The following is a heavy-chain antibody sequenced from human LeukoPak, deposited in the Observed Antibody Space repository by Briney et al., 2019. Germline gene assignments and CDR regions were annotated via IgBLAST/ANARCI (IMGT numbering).Heavy chain of an antibody. D-gene: IGHD6-19*01. CDR3: AREYPGIAVPYSNFDY. CDR2: IYYSGST. Sequence: SETLSLTCTVSGGSISSSSYYWGWIRQPPGKGLEWIGSIYYSGSTYYNPSLKSRVTISVDTSKNQFSLKLSSVTAADTAVYYCAREYPGIAVPYSNFDYWGQGTLVTVSS. J-gene: IGHJ4*02. CDR1: GGSISSSSYY. V-gene: IGHV4-39*07.